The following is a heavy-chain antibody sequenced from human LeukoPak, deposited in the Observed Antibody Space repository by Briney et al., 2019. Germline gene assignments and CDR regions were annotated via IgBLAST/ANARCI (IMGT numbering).Heavy chain of an antibody. V-gene: IGHV4-30-4*08. CDR2: SYYSGST. Sequence: SETLSLTCTVSGGSTSSGDNYWSWIRQPPGKGLEWIGYSYYSGSTYYNPSLKSRVTISVDTSKNQFSLKLSSVTAADTAVYYCARGDLYSSSWYNWGQGTLVTVSS. CDR3: ARGDLYSSSWYN. J-gene: IGHJ4*02. D-gene: IGHD6-13*01. CDR1: GGSTSSGDNY.